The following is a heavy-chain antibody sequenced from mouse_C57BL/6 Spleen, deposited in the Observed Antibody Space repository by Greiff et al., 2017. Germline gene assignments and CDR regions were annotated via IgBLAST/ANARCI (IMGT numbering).Heavy chain of an antibody. CDR1: GYTFTDYN. Sequence: VQLQPSGPELVKPGASVKIPCKASGYTFTDYNMDWVKKSHGKSLEWIGDINPNNGGTNYNQKFKGKATLTVYKSSSTAYMELRSLTSEDTAVYYCARRRSLRPTYFDYWGQGTTPTVSS. CDR3: ARRRSLRPTYFDY. CDR2: INPNNGGT. V-gene: IGHV1-18*01. D-gene: IGHD2-12*01. J-gene: IGHJ2*01.